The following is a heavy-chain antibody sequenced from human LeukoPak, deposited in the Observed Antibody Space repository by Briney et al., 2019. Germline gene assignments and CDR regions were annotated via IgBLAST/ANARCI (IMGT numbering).Heavy chain of an antibody. V-gene: IGHV3-30*02. CDR1: GFTFSSFG. J-gene: IGHJ4*02. CDR2: IRRDGDVI. Sequence: GGSLGLSREASGFTFSSFGMHWVRQAPGKGLEWVAFIRRDGDVIYYADSVKGRFTIPRDNSKNTLYLQMNSLRAEDTAVYYCARVGQGAAKDWGQGTLVTVSS. CDR3: ARVGQGAAKD. D-gene: IGHD1-26*01.